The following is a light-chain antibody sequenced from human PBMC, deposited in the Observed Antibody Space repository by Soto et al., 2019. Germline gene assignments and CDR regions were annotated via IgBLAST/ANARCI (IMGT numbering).Light chain of an antibody. CDR1: SGHSSYA. Sequence: QPVLTQSPSASASLGASVKLTCTLSSGHSSYAIAWHQQQPEKGPRYLMKLNSDGSHSKGDRIPDRFSGSSSGAERYLTISHLQYEDEAYYYCYTWGTGIWVFGGGTKLTVL. V-gene: IGLV4-69*01. CDR3: YTWGTGIWV. J-gene: IGLJ3*02. CDR2: LNSDGSH.